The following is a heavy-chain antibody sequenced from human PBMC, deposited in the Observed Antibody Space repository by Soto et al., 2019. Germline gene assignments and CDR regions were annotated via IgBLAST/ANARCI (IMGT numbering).Heavy chain of an antibody. V-gene: IGHV3-48*01. Sequence: EVQLVESGGGLVQPGGSLRLSCAASGFTFSSYSMNWVRQAPGKGLEWVSYISSSSSTIYYADSVKGRFTISRDNAKNSLYLQMNSLRAEDTAVYYCARDTSAGVAAFQHWGQGTLVTVSS. D-gene: IGHD2-15*01. CDR1: GFTFSSYS. J-gene: IGHJ1*01. CDR3: ARDTSAGVAAFQH. CDR2: ISSSSSTI.